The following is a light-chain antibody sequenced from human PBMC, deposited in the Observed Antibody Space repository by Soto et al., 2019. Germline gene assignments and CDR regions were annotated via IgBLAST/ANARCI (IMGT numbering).Light chain of an antibody. CDR3: QRSYSRWT. CDR1: QSISRY. V-gene: IGKV1-39*01. Sequence: DIQMTQSPSSLSASVEDRVTITCRASQSISRYLNWFQQKPGKAPKLLIFAASNLQSGLPSRFSGSGSGTDFTLTISSLQPEDFATYYCQRSYSRWTFGQGTKVDIK. J-gene: IGKJ1*01. CDR2: AAS.